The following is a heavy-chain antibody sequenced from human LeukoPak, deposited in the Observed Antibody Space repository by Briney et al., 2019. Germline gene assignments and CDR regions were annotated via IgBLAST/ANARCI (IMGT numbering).Heavy chain of an antibody. CDR3: GREPSESFIDY. Sequence: GASVKVSCKASGGTFSSYAINWVRQAPGQGLEWMGGIIPIFGTTNHAQKFQGRVRITADKSTSTAYMELRSLRSDDTALYYCGREPSESFIDYWGQGTLVTVSS. CDR2: IIPIFGTT. V-gene: IGHV1-69*06. J-gene: IGHJ4*02. D-gene: IGHD1-26*01. CDR1: GGTFSSYA.